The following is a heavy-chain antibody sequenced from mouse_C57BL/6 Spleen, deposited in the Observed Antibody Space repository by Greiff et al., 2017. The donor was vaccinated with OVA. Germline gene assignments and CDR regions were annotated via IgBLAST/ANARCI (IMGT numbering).Heavy chain of an antibody. CDR3: AREGVYYGIPYAMDY. Sequence: QVQLQQSGTELVKPGASVKLSCKASGYTFTSYWMHWVKQRPGQGLEWIGNINPSNGGTNYNEKFKSKATLTVDKSSSTAYMQLSSLTSEDSAVYDCAREGVYYGIPYAMDYWGQGTSVTVSS. J-gene: IGHJ4*01. CDR1: GYTFTSYW. D-gene: IGHD2-1*01. CDR2: INPSNGGT. V-gene: IGHV1-53*01.